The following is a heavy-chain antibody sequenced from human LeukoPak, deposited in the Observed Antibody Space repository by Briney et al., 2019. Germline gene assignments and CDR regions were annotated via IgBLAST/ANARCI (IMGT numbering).Heavy chain of an antibody. J-gene: IGHJ4*02. CDR1: GAPLSGRGYY. Sequence: SETLSLICAVSGAPLSGRGYYLGWIRQPPGKGLEWIGNIYYTGSPYYNASLQSRVAISIDPSKHQCSLRLNSVTAADTAMYYCVKSGCYGLIVYWGQGTLVTVSS. D-gene: IGHD1-26*01. V-gene: IGHV4-39*01. CDR2: IYYTGSP. CDR3: VKSGCYGLIVY.